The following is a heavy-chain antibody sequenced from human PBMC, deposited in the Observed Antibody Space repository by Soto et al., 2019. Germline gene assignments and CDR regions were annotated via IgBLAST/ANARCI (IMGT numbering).Heavy chain of an antibody. J-gene: IGHJ4*02. D-gene: IGHD6-6*01. CDR3: ARGRRPHLDY. CDR1: CGSISSGGYY. Sequence: SETLSLTCTVSCGSISSGGYYWRWIGQHSGKGLEWIGYIYYSGITYYNPSLKSRVTTSVDMSKNRFSLKRSSVTAAYTAVYYCARGRRPHLDYLGQGTMVTASS. CDR2: IYYSGIT. V-gene: IGHV4-31*03.